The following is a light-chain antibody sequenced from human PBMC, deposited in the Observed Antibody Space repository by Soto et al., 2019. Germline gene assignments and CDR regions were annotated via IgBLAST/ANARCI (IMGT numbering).Light chain of an antibody. Sequence: IELTQSPAALSAYVGDRVTITCRTSQSISSYLNWYQQKPGKAPKLLIYAASSLQSGVPSRFSGSGSGTDFTLTISSLQPEDFATYYFQQSYSSPRTFGQGTKVDIK. CDR3: QQSYSSPRT. CDR2: AAS. J-gene: IGKJ1*01. CDR1: QSISSY. V-gene: IGKV1-39*01.